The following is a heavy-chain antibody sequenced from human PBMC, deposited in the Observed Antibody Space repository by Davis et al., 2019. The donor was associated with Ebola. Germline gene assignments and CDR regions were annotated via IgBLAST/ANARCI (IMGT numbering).Heavy chain of an antibody. Sequence: GESLKISCAASGFTFSSYGMHWVRQAPGKGLEWVAVIWYDGSNKYYADSVKGRFTISRDNSKNTLYLQMNSLRAEDTAVYYCARAITIFGVVTDPFDYWGQGTLVTVSS. D-gene: IGHD3-3*01. V-gene: IGHV3-33*01. CDR1: GFTFSSYG. CDR2: IWYDGSNK. J-gene: IGHJ4*02. CDR3: ARAITIFGVVTDPFDY.